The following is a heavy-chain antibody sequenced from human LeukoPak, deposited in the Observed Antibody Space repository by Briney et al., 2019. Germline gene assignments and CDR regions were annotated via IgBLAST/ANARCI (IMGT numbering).Heavy chain of an antibody. CDR1: GYTFTGYY. CDR2: IKPSAGST. J-gene: IGHJ4*02. CDR3: ARGKAAGADY. Sequence: ASVKVSCKASGYTFTGYYMHWVRQAPGQGLEWMGLIKPSAGSTTYPQKFQGRVTITADTSTGTVYMELTTLRSEDTAIYYCARGKAAGADYWGQGTLVTVSS. V-gene: IGHV1-46*01. D-gene: IGHD6-13*01.